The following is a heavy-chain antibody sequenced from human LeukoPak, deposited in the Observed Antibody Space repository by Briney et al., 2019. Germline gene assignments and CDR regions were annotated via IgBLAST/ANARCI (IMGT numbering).Heavy chain of an antibody. D-gene: IGHD4-23*01. V-gene: IGHV1-69*13. CDR2: IIPIFGTA. J-gene: IGHJ4*02. Sequence: SVKVSCKTSGGTFSSYAISWVRQAPGQGLEWMGGIIPIFGTANYAQKFQGRVTITADESTSTAYMELRSLRSDDTAVYYCAREEGGSPDYGGNSYFDYWGQGTLVTVSS. CDR3: AREEGGSPDYGGNSYFDY. CDR1: GGTFSSYA.